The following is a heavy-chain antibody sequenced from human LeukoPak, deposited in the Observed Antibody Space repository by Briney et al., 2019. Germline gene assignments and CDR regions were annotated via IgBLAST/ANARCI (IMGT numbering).Heavy chain of an antibody. Sequence: GGSLRLSCAASGFTFSSYGMHWVRQAPGKGLEWVAVIWYDGSNKYYADSVKGRFTISRDNSKNTLYLQMNSLRAEGTAVYYCARAPVAGTYYFDYWGQGTLVTVSS. CDR1: GFTFSSYG. CDR3: ARAPVAGTYYFDY. V-gene: IGHV3-33*01. D-gene: IGHD6-19*01. CDR2: IWYDGSNK. J-gene: IGHJ4*02.